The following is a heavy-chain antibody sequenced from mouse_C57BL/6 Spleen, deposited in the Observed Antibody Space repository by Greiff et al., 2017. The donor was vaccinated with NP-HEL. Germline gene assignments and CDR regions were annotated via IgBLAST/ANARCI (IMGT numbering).Heavy chain of an antibody. CDR3: ARSYYSNYFDY. Sequence: EVQLQESGPGLAKPSQSLSLSCSVTGYSITSDYWNWIRQFPGNNLEYMGYISYSGSTYYNPSPNSRISITRDTSKNQYYLQLNSVTTEDTATYYCARSYYSNYFDYWGQGTTLTVSS. V-gene: IGHV3-8*01. J-gene: IGHJ2*01. CDR2: ISYSGST. D-gene: IGHD2-5*01. CDR1: GYSITSDY.